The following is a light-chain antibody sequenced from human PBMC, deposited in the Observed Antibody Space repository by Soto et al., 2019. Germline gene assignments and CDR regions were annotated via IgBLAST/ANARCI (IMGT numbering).Light chain of an antibody. Sequence: DIQMTQSPSSLSASVGDRVTITCRASQSISSYLNWYQQKPGKAPKRLIYAASSLQSGVPSRFSGSGSGTDFTLTISRLQPEDVATYYCQQSYSTPHTFGQGTKLEIK. CDR3: QQSYSTPHT. CDR1: QSISSY. CDR2: AAS. J-gene: IGKJ2*01. V-gene: IGKV1-39*01.